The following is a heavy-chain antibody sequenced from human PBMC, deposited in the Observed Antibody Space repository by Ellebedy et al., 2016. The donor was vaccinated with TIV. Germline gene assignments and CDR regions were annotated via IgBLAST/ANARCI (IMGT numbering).Heavy chain of an antibody. CDR1: GSTFSAPW. V-gene: IGHV3-74*01. CDR2: ISSDGSVT. CDR3: ATDVFYRLDV. Sequence: GESLKISXAASGSTFSAPWMHWVRQAPGKGLVWVSHISSDGSVTTYVDSVKGRFTISRDNAKNTLYLQMNSLRVEDTAVYYCATDVFYRLDVWGQGTTVTVSS. J-gene: IGHJ6*02.